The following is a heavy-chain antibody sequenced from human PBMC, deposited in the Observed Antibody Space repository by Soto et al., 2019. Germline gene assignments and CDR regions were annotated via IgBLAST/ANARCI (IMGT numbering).Heavy chain of an antibody. J-gene: IGHJ4*02. Sequence: GGSLRLSCAASGFTFSSYAMSLVRQAPGKGLEWVSSISSSGSDTYNADSVKGRFTISRDNSKSTLYLQMNSLRVEDTAVYYCAKVAPINWTRREVDYWGRGTLVTVSS. CDR3: AKVAPINWTRREVDY. CDR1: GFTFSSYA. V-gene: IGHV3-23*01. CDR2: ISSSGSDT. D-gene: IGHD1-20*01.